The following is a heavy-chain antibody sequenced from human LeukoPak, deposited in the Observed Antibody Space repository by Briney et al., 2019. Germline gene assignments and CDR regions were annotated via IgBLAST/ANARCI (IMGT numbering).Heavy chain of an antibody. CDR1: GFTFGNSW. CDR3: AKKWGVGTTTLDYFDY. V-gene: IGHV3-23*01. CDR2: ISGSGGST. D-gene: IGHD1-26*01. Sequence: GGSLRLSCAASGFTFGNSWMTWVRQAPGKGLEWVSGISGSGGSTYYADSVKGRFTISRDNSKNTLYLQMNSLTDEDTAVYYCAKKWGVGTTTLDYFDYWGQGTLVTVSS. J-gene: IGHJ4*02.